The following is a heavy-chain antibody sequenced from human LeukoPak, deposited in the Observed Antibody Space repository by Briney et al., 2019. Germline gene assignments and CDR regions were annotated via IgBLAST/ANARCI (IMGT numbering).Heavy chain of an antibody. D-gene: IGHD1-26*01. J-gene: IGHJ4*02. Sequence: GGSLRLSCAASGFTVSSNYMSWVRQAPGKGLEWVSGISPSGDITYYADSVKGRFTISRDNSKNTLYLQMNSLRAEDTAIYYCAKDRAWGAFAYWGQGTLVTVSS. CDR1: GFTVSSNY. CDR2: ISPSGDIT. CDR3: AKDRAWGAFAY. V-gene: IGHV3-23*01.